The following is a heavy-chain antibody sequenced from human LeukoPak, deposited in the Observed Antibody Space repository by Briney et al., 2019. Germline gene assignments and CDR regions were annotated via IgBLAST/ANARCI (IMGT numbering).Heavy chain of an antibody. V-gene: IGHV1-46*01. J-gene: IGHJ3*02. CDR2: INPSGGST. CDR1: GGTFSSYA. CDR3: TRTSQDDYNWGILGDAFDI. Sequence: ASVKVSCKASGGTFSSYAISWVRQAPGQGLEWMGIINPSGGSTSYAQKFQGRVTMTRDTSISTAYMDLTNLRSDDTAVYYCTRTSQDDYNWGILGDAFDIWGQGTMVAVSS. D-gene: IGHD5-24*01.